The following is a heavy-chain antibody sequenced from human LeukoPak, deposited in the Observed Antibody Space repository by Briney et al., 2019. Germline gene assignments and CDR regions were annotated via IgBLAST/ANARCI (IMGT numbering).Heavy chain of an antibody. D-gene: IGHD4-23*01. J-gene: IGHJ6*02. CDR1: GYILTELS. Sequence: ASVKVSCKVSGYILTELSMHWVRQAPGKGLEWMGGFDPEDGETIYAQKFQGRVTMTEDTSTDTAYMELSSLRSEDTAVYYCATGGGEDYGGKGRFYYHYGMDVWGQGTTVTVSS. CDR3: ATGGGEDYGGKGRFYYHYGMDV. CDR2: FDPEDGET. V-gene: IGHV1-24*01.